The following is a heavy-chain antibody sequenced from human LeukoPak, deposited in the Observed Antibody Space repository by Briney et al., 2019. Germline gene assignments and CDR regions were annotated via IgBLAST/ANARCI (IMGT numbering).Heavy chain of an antibody. CDR3: ATGGPSSKFLHY. J-gene: IGHJ4*02. D-gene: IGHD2-2*01. V-gene: IGHV4-59*13. CDR1: DGSITSDY. Sequence: SETLSLTCTVSDGSITSDYWSWIRQPPGKVLEWIGYIHYSGTSNYNPSPKGRVTISIDTSKNQFSLRLSSVTAADTAVYYCATGGPSSKFLHYWGQGTLVTVSS. CDR2: IHYSGTS.